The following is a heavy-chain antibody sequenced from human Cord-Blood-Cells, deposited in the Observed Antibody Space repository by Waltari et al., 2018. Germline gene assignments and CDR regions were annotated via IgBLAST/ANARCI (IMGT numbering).Heavy chain of an antibody. CDR2: SIPIRGIA. V-gene: IGHV1-69*08. J-gene: IGHJ2*01. Sequence: QVQLVQSGAEVKKPGSSVKVSCKASGGTFSSYTISWVRQAPGQGLEWMGRSIPIRGIANYAQKFQGRVTITADKSTSTAYMELSSLRSEDTAVYYCARDNSYGDYGAWYFDLWGRGTLVTVSS. CDR3: ARDNSYGDYGAWYFDL. D-gene: IGHD4-17*01. CDR1: GGTFSSYT.